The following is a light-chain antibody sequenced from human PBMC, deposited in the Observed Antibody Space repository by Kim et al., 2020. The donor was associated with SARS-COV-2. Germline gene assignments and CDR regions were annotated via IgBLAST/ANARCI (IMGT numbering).Light chain of an antibody. CDR1: QSVGSN. CDR3: QYNA. V-gene: IGKV3-15*01. Sequence: PATLYAFPGERATLSCRASQSVGSNLAWYQQKPGQVPRLLIYGASTRATGVPARFTGSGFGTDFTLTISSLQSEDFAVYYCQYNAFGGGTKVDIK. CDR2: GAS. J-gene: IGKJ4*01.